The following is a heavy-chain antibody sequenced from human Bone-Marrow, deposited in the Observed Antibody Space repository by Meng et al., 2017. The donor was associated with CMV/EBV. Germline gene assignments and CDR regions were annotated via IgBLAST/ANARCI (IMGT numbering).Heavy chain of an antibody. D-gene: IGHD7-27*01. Sequence: SETLSLTCTVSGGSISSYYWSWIRQPPGKGLEWIGYIEYSGSTNYNPSLKSRVTISVDTSKNQFSLKLSSVTAADTAVYYCARVAPQELGSGVCYFDYWGQGTLVTVSS. J-gene: IGHJ4*02. V-gene: IGHV4-59*01. CDR1: GGSISSYY. CDR3: ARVAPQELGSGVCYFDY. CDR2: IEYSGST.